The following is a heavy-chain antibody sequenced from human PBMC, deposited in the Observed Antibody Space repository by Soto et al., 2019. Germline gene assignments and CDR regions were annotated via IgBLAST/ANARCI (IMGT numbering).Heavy chain of an antibody. CDR2: IYYSGST. V-gene: IGHV4-39*01. D-gene: IGHD3-10*01. J-gene: IGHJ6*02. Sequence: SETLSLTCTVSGGSISSSSYYWGWIRQPPGKGLEWIGSIYYSGSTYYNPSLKSRVTISVDTSKNQFSLKLSSVTAADTAVYYCARQGRRPTYYYYGMDVWGQGTTVTVSS. CDR1: GGSISSSSYY. CDR3: ARQGRRPTYYYYGMDV.